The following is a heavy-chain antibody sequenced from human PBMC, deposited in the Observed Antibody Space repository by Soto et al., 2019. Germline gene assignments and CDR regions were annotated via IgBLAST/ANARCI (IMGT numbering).Heavy chain of an antibody. CDR1: GFTFSTYA. CDR2: LTPSGGET. V-gene: IGHV3-23*01. D-gene: IGHD1-1*01. Sequence: PVGSLRLSCVSSGFTFSTYAMSWVRQAPGKGLEWVSALTPSGGETYYADSVKGRFTISRDNSMNALYLQMNSLRIEDTALYYCAHPRGYGVFDAYDRWGEGTTVTVSS. J-gene: IGHJ3*02. CDR3: AHPRGYGVFDAYDR.